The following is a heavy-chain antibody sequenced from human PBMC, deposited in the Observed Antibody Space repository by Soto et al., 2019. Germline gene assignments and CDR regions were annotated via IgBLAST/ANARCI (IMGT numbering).Heavy chain of an antibody. J-gene: IGHJ4*02. Sequence: QLQLQESGSGLVKPSQTLSLTCAVSGGSISSGGYSWSWIRQPPGKGLEWVGYIYHSASAYYNPSLKSRVVISVDIAKYQFTQKLCSVTAADTAVYYCARVPPMFCWGQGTLVIVSS. D-gene: IGHD3-10*02. CDR3: ARVPPMFC. CDR1: GGSISSGGYS. V-gene: IGHV4-30-2*01. CDR2: IYHSASA.